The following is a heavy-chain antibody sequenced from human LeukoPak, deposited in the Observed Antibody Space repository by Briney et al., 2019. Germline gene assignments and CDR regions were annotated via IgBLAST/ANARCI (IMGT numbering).Heavy chain of an antibody. J-gene: IGHJ6*03. CDR3: ARVRKEGISQHMDV. CDR2: IKQGGSEK. D-gene: IGHD3-3*02. CDR1: TFTSGDYW. Sequence: GGSLRLSCVASTFTSGDYWMNWVRQAPGKGLEWVATIKQGGSEKYYVDSLKGRFTISRDNAKNSLYLQMNSLRVEDTAVYYCARVRKEGISQHMDVWGNGTTVSVSS. V-gene: IGHV3-7*01.